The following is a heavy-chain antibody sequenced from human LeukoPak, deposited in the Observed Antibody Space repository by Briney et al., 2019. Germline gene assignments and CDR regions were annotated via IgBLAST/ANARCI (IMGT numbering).Heavy chain of an antibody. Sequence: GGSLRLSCAASGFTFSSYSMNWVRQAPGKGLEWVSSISSSSYIYYADSVKGRFTISRDNAKNSLYLQMNSLRAEDTAVYYCARDDAGSSGYYFGSAFDIWGQGTMVTVSS. CDR3: ARDDAGSSGYYFGSAFDI. CDR1: GFTFSSYS. D-gene: IGHD3-22*01. J-gene: IGHJ3*02. CDR2: ISSSSYI. V-gene: IGHV3-21*01.